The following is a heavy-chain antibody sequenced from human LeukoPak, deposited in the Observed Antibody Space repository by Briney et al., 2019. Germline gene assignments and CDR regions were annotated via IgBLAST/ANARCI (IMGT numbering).Heavy chain of an antibody. V-gene: IGHV3-53*01. J-gene: IGHJ4*02. CDR1: GFTVNSNH. Sequence: GGSLRLSCAASGFTVNSNHMYWVRQAPGKGLEWVSVIRSGGSTVYADSVKGRFTISRDNSKNTLYLQMNSLRAEDTAVYYCAAAVGAHFDYWGQGTLVTVSS. D-gene: IGHD1-26*01. CDR2: IRSGGST. CDR3: AAAVGAHFDY.